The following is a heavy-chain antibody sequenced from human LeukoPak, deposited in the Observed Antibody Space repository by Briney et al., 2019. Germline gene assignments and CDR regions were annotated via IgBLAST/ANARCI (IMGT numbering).Heavy chain of an antibody. V-gene: IGHV4-38-2*02. CDR3: ARVPHGETVFGVVLYWFDP. D-gene: IGHD3-3*01. Sequence: SETLSLTGTVSSYSISSGYYWGWIRQPPGKGLEWIGSIYHSGSTYYNPSLKSRVTISVDTSKNQFSLKLSSVTAADTAVYYCARVPHGETVFGVVLYWFDPWGQGTLVTVSS. J-gene: IGHJ5*02. CDR2: IYHSGST. CDR1: SYSISSGYY.